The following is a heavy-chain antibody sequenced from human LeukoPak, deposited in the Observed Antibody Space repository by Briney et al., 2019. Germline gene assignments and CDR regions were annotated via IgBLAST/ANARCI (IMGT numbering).Heavy chain of an antibody. D-gene: IGHD3-22*01. J-gene: IGHJ4*02. Sequence: GGSLRLSCAASGFTFSSYSMNWVRQAPGKGLEWVSYISSSSSTIYYADSVKGRFTISRDNAKNSLYLQMNSLRAEDTAVYYCARDFDSSGYVGYFDYWGQGTLVTVSS. V-gene: IGHV3-48*04. CDR3: ARDFDSSGYVGYFDY. CDR2: ISSSSSTI. CDR1: GFTFSSYS.